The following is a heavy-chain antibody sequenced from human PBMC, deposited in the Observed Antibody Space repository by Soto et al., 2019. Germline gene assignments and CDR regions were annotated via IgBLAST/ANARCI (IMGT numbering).Heavy chain of an antibody. D-gene: IGHD3-16*01. CDR3: TKYRGTSSAPAA. V-gene: IGHV3-73*02. CDR1: GFSFSDSA. J-gene: IGHJ5*02. Sequence: EVQLVESGGGLVQPGGSLKLSCAASGFSFSDSAMHWVRQASGKGLEWVGRIGSKGQNYATTYAASVKGRFIISTDESENTGYLQMNSMKAEDTAVYYGTKYRGTSSAPAALGQGTLVTVSS. CDR2: IGSKGQNYAT.